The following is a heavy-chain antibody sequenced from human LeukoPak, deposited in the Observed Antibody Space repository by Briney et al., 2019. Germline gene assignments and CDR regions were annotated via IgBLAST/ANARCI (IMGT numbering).Heavy chain of an antibody. Sequence: GGSLRLSCVASGFTLRSYVMNWVRQTPGKGLEWVSSISGSGDSTFYADSVKGRFSISRDNSKNTLYLQVNGQRTEDTAVYYCAKDRLLNCRGDCYIFDYWGQGTVVTVSS. CDR3: AKDRLLNCRGDCYIFDY. J-gene: IGHJ4*02. V-gene: IGHV3-23*01. CDR1: GFTLRSYV. CDR2: ISGSGDST. D-gene: IGHD2-21*02.